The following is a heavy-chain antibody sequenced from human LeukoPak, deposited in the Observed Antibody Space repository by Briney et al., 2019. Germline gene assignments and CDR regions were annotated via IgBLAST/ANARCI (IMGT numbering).Heavy chain of an antibody. CDR3: APRYSSSPPFDY. CDR1: GYTFATYA. D-gene: IGHD6-6*01. Sequence: GASVKVSCKASGYTFATYAVQWVRQAPGQRLEWMGWINAGIGDSKYSQKFEGRLSFTRDTPASTAYMELSSLGSEDTAVYYCAPRYSSSPPFDYGGQGPLFTVTS. CDR2: INAGIGDS. V-gene: IGHV1-3*01. J-gene: IGHJ4*02.